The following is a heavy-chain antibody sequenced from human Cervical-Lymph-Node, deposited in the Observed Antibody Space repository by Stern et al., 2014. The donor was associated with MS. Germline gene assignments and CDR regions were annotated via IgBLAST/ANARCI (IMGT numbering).Heavy chain of an antibody. CDR1: GDTFSSYA. CDR2: ITAVFGTT. CDR3: ARGGGLVGYFDY. Sequence: QVQLLPSGAEVMKPGSSVKVSCKASGDTFSSYAIHWVRQVPGQGLEWMGGITAVFGTTNYAKKCQGRVTITADKSANTAYMELMTLRSEDTAVYYCARGGGLVGYFDYWGQGTLVSVSS. D-gene: IGHD1-26*01. V-gene: IGHV1-69*06. J-gene: IGHJ4*02.